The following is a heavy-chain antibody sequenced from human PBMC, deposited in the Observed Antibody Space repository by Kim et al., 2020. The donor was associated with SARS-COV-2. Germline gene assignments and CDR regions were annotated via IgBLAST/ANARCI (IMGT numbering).Heavy chain of an antibody. CDR2: IIPIFGTA. J-gene: IGHJ6*02. V-gene: IGHV1-69*13. D-gene: IGHD2-2*02. Sequence: SVKVSCKASGGTFSSYAISWVRQAPGQGLEWMGGIIPIFGTANYAQKFQGRVTITADESTSTAYMELSSLRSEDTAVYYCAQDIVVVPAAIRTPDYYGMDVWGQGTTVTVSS. CDR1: GGTFSSYA. CDR3: AQDIVVVPAAIRTPDYYGMDV.